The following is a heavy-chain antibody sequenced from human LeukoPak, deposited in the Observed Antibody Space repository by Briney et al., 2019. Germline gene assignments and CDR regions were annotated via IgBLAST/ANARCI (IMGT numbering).Heavy chain of an antibody. D-gene: IGHD4/OR15-4a*01. CDR2: IFRDDST. CDR1: GFTVSNNY. CDR3: AKTAVVITFRFDD. J-gene: IGHJ4*02. V-gene: IGHV3-53*01. Sequence: GGSLRLSCAASGFTVSNNYMMWVRQAPGKGLEWVSAIFRDDSTYYADSVKGRLTISRDNSKNMVYLQMNSLRADDTAVYYCAKTAVVITFRFDDWGQGALVTVSS.